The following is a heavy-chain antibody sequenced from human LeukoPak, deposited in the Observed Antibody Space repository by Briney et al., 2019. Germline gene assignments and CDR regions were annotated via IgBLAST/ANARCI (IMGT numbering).Heavy chain of an antibody. V-gene: IGHV4-59*01. CDR3: GRGGWSVDY. Sequence: PSETLSLTCTISGDSMTGYYWSCFRQPPGKGLEWIGYIYYSGSTAYSPSLKSRVTISVDTSKNLFSLNLNSVSAADTAIYFCGRGGWSVDYWGRGTLVTVSS. CDR1: GDSMTGYY. J-gene: IGHJ4*02. CDR2: IYYSGST. D-gene: IGHD6-19*01.